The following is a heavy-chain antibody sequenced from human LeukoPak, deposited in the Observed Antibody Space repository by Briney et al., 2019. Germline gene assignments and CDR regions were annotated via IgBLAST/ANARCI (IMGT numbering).Heavy chain of an antibody. D-gene: IGHD3-10*01. CDR1: GFTFCIYA. CDR3: ASSGSYSYFDY. Sequence: PGGSLRLSPAHSGFTFCIYAKHWVSESPDRGLERVSVISYDGSNKYYADSVKGRFTISRDNSKNTLYLQIISLRAEDTAVYYCASSGSYSYFDYWGQGTLVTVSS. CDR2: ISYDGSNK. V-gene: IGHV3-30-3*01. J-gene: IGHJ4*02.